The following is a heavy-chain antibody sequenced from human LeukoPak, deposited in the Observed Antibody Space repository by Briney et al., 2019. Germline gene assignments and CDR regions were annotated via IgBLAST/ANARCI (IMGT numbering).Heavy chain of an antibody. D-gene: IGHD2-8*01. V-gene: IGHV4-30-2*01. CDR3: ARASKLAGYCTNGVCKAYFDY. CDR1: GGSISSVGYS. Sequence: PSETLSLTCTVSGGSISSVGYSWSWIRQPPGKGLEWIGYIYHSGSTYYNPSLKSRVTISVDRSKNQFSLKLSSVTAADTAVYYCARASKLAGYCTNGVCKAYFDYWGQGTLVTVSS. CDR2: IYHSGST. J-gene: IGHJ4*02.